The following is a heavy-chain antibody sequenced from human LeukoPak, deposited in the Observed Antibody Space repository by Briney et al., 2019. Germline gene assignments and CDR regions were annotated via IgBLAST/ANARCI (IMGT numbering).Heavy chain of an antibody. J-gene: IGHJ4*02. CDR1: GYTFTSYG. Sequence: GASVKVSCKASGYTFTSYGISWVRQAPGQGLEWMGWISAYNGNTNYAQKLQGRVTMTTDTSTSTAYMELRSLRSDDTAVYYCARGSDSISWYFGDFDYWGQGTLVTVSS. CDR3: ARGSDSISWYFGDFDY. V-gene: IGHV1-18*01. D-gene: IGHD6-13*01. CDR2: ISAYNGNT.